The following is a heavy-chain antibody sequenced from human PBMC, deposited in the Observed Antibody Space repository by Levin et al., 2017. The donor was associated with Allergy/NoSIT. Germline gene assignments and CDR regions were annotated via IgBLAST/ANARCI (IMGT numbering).Heavy chain of an antibody. D-gene: IGHD3-10*01. J-gene: IGHJ4*02. V-gene: IGHV3-30-3*01. CDR2: ISYDGTNK. Sequence: QTGGSLRLSCAASGFTFSSYAMHWVRQAPGKGLEWVAVISYDGTNKYYADSVKGRFTISRDDSKNTLYLQMNSLRAEDTAVYYCARGGLGGYHSGSYYKSFDYWGQGTLVTVSS. CDR3: ARGGLGGYHSGSYYKSFDY. CDR1: GFTFSSYA.